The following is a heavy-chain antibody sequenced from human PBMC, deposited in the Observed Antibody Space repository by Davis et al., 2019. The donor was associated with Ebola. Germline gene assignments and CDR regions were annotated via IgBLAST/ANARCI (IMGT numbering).Heavy chain of an antibody. D-gene: IGHD2-8*02. J-gene: IGHJ6*02. CDR2: INHSGST. V-gene: IGHV4-34*01. CDR1: GGSFSGYY. Sequence: MPSETLSLTCAVYGGSFSGYYWSWIRQPPGKGLEWIGEINHSGSTNYNPSLKSRVTISVDTSKNQFSLNLSSVTAADTAVYYCARGSLGYCTGGVCYYYYYYGMDVWGQGTTVTVSS. CDR3: ARGSLGYCTGGVCYYYYYYGMDV.